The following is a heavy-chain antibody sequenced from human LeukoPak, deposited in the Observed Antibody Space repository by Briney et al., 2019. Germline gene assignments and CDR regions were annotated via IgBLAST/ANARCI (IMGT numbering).Heavy chain of an antibody. J-gene: IGHJ4*02. CDR3: AKCSLTLLHYSDY. V-gene: IGHV3-30*02. CDR1: GFTFSSYG. D-gene: IGHD3-10*02. CDR2: IRYDGSNK. Sequence: QPGGSLRLSCAASGFTFSSYGMHWVRQAPGKGLEWVAFIRYDGSNKYYADSVKGRFTISRDNSKNTLYLQMNSLRAEDTAVYYCAKCSLTLLHYSDYWGQGTLVTVSS.